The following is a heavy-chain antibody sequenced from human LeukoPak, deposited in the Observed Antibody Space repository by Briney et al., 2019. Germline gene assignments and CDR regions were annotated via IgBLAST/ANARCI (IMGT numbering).Heavy chain of an antibody. CDR1: GGSFSGYY. D-gene: IGHD6-19*01. Sequence: SETLSLTCAVYGGSFSGYYWSWIRQPPGKGLEWIGEINHSGSTNYNPSLKSRVTISIDTSKNHFSLKLSTVTGADTAVYYCARDDTGDRSGWSKGFYYWGQGTLVTVSS. V-gene: IGHV4-34*01. J-gene: IGHJ4*02. CDR3: ARDDTGDRSGWSKGFYY. CDR2: INHSGST.